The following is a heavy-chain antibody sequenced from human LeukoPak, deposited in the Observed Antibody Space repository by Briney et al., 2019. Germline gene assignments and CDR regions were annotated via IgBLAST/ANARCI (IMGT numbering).Heavy chain of an antibody. CDR3: ARNGDYGSGSPPLDY. V-gene: IGHV4-34*01. CDR1: GGSFSGYY. Sequence: SETLSLTCAVYGGSFSGYYWSWIRQPPGKGLEWIGEINHSGSTNYNPSLKSRVTISVDTSKNKFSLKLSSVTAADTAVYYCARNGDYGSGSPPLDYWGQGTLVTVSS. J-gene: IGHJ4*02. D-gene: IGHD3-10*01. CDR2: INHSGST.